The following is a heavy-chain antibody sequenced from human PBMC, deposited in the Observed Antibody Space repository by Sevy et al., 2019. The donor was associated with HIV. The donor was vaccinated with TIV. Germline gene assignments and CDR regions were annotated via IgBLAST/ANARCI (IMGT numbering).Heavy chain of an antibody. Sequence: GGSLRLSCAGSGFSFKNVWMTWVRQTPGKGLEWVGHAKRKGDGGSIDYGSPGNGRFTISRDDSKDMLYLQMSSLKTEDTGVYYCATVLGAGAAGAFEIWGQGTMVTVSS. CDR2: AKRKGDGGSI. V-gene: IGHV3-15*01. CDR3: ATVLGAGAAGAFEI. D-gene: IGHD1-26*01. CDR1: GFSFKNVW. J-gene: IGHJ3*02.